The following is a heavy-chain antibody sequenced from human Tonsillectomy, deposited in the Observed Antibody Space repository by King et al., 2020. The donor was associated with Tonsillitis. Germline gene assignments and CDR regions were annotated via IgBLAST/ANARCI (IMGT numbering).Heavy chain of an antibody. Sequence: QLVQSGAEVKKPGASVKVSCKASGYTFTGYYMHWVRQAPGQGLEWMGWLNPNSGGTSYAQNFQGRVTMTRDTSISTAYMELSRLTSDDTAVYYCARGGSSSWADAFHIWGQGKKVTVSS. J-gene: IGHJ3*02. CDR1: GYTFTGYY. CDR2: LNPNSGGT. V-gene: IGHV1-2*02. CDR3: ARGGSSSWADAFHI. D-gene: IGHD6-13*01.